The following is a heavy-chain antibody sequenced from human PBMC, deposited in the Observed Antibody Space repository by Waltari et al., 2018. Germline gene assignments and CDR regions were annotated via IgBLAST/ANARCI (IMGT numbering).Heavy chain of an antibody. V-gene: IGHV3-15*04. CDR2: SESKADGGTT. J-gene: IGHJ4*02. D-gene: IGHD3-3*01. CDR3: TSYFYDCWSGASFDEDY. CDR1: GFTCSNAW. Sequence: EVQLVESGGGWVKPGGSLRLSCAASGFTCSNAWMSWVRAAPGKGLEWVGRSESKADGGTTDCAAPVKGRFTISRDDSKNTLYLQMNSLKTEDTAVYYGTSYFYDCWSGASFDEDYWGQGTLVTVSS.